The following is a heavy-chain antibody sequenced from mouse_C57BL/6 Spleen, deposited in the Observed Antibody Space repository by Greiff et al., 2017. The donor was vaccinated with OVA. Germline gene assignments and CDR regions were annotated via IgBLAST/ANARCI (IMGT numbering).Heavy chain of an antibody. Sequence: VQLQQSGAELVRPGASVTLSCKASGYTFTDYEMHWVKQTPVHGLEWIGAIDPETGGTAYNQKFKGKAILTADKSSSTAYMELRSLTSEDSAVYYCTKFITTVVARDYYAMDYWGQGTSVTVSS. J-gene: IGHJ4*01. CDR1: GYTFTDYE. V-gene: IGHV1-15*01. CDR3: TKFITTVVARDYYAMDY. CDR2: IDPETGGT. D-gene: IGHD1-1*01.